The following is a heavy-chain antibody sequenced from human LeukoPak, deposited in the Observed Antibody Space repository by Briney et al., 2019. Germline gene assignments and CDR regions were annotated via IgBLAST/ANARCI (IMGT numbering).Heavy chain of an antibody. Sequence: PGGSLRLSCAASRFTFSSYSMNGVREAPGKGLEWVSCISTTSSYIYYADSVKGGFTISRDTAKNSLYLQMNSLRAEDTAVYYCARGVLWFGEGAFDIWGQGTMVTVSS. CDR2: ISTTSSYI. CDR3: ARGVLWFGEGAFDI. CDR1: RFTFSSYS. D-gene: IGHD3-10*01. J-gene: IGHJ3*02. V-gene: IGHV3-21*01.